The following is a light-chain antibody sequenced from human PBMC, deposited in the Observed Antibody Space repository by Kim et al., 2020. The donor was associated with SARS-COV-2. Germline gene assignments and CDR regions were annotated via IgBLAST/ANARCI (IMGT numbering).Light chain of an antibody. Sequence: DIQMTQSPSPLSASVGDRVTITCRASQRISTYLNWYQQKPGKAPNLLIYAASSLQSGVPSRFSGSGSGTDFTLTISSLQPEDFATYYCQQSYNTPPITFGQGTRLEIK. CDR2: AAS. V-gene: IGKV1-39*01. J-gene: IGKJ5*01. CDR3: QQSYNTPPIT. CDR1: QRISTY.